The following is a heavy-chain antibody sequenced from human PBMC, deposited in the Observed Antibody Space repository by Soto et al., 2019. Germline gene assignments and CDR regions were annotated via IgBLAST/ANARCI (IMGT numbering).Heavy chain of an antibody. Sequence: EVQLVESGGGLVQPSRSLRLSCAASGFTFDDYAMHWVRQAPGKGLEWVSGISWNSGSIGYADSVKGRFTISRDNAKNSLYLQMNSLRAEDTALYYCAKGPYYGSGSLNYWGQGTLVTVSS. CDR3: AKGPYYGSGSLNY. D-gene: IGHD3-10*01. CDR2: ISWNSGSI. V-gene: IGHV3-9*01. CDR1: GFTFDDYA. J-gene: IGHJ4*02.